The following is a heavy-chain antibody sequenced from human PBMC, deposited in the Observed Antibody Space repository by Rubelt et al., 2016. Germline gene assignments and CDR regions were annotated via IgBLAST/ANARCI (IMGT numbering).Heavy chain of an antibody. Sequence: QVQLVQSGAEVKKPGASVKISCKASGYTFTGYYMHWVRQAPGQGLEWMGWINPNSGGTNYGNKFQGRVTRTRDTSISTAYMELSRLRSDDTAVYYCARDLYKGPRWLVAYWGQGTLVTVSS. J-gene: IGHJ4*02. CDR1: GYTFTGYY. V-gene: IGHV1-2*07. CDR2: INPNSGGT. CDR3: ARDLYKGPRWLVAY. D-gene: IGHD6-19*01.